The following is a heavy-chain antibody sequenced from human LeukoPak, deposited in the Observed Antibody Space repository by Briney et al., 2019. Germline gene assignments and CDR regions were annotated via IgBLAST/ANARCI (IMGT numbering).Heavy chain of an antibody. V-gene: IGHV1-18*01. D-gene: IGHD4-11*01. CDR3: ARDTTSNGYSYYYMDV. Sequence: ASVKVSCKASGYTFTSYGISWVRQAPGQGLEWMGWISAYNGNTNYAQKLQGRVTMTTDTSTSTAHMELRSLRSDDTAVYYCARDTTSNGYSYYYMDVWGKGTTVTVSS. CDR1: GYTFTSYG. J-gene: IGHJ6*03. CDR2: ISAYNGNT.